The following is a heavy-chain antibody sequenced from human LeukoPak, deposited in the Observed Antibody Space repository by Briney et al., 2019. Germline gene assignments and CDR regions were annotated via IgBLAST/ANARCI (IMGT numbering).Heavy chain of an antibody. V-gene: IGHV1-2*02. CDR2: INPNSGGT. Sequence: ASVKLSCKASGYTFTGYYMHWVRQAPGQGLEWMGWINPNSGGTNYAQKFQGRVTMTRDTSISTAYMELSRLRSDDTAVYYCARDLRPAYSSGWYRDYWGQGTLVTVSS. CDR3: ARDLRPAYSSGWYRDY. J-gene: IGHJ4*02. CDR1: GYTFTGYY. D-gene: IGHD6-19*01.